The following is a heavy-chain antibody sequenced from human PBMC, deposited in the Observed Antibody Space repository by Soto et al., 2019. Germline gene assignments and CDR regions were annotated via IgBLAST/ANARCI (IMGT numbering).Heavy chain of an antibody. CDR2: IYYSGST. CDR1: GGSISSYY. V-gene: IGHV4-59*01. CDR3: ASTFYGDYSWFDP. D-gene: IGHD4-17*01. Sequence: SKTLSLTCTVSGGSISSYYWSWIRQPPGKGLEWIGYIYYSGSTNYNPSLKSRVTISVDSSKNQFSLKLSSVTAADTAVYYCASTFYGDYSWFDPWGQGTLVTVSS. J-gene: IGHJ5*02.